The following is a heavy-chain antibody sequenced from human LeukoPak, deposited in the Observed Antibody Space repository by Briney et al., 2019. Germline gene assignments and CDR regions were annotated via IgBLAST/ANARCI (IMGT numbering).Heavy chain of an antibody. J-gene: IGHJ4*02. D-gene: IGHD6-6*01. CDR1: GFTFSDYW. V-gene: IGHV3-7*01. Sequence: GGSLRLSCTASGFTFSDYWMTWVRQAAGKGPEWVANIKQDGSQRYYVDSVRGRFTISRDNAKNSLFLQMSGLRAEDTAVYYCARRGGSSSRRSPIDYWGQGTLVTVSS. CDR2: IKQDGSQR. CDR3: ARRGGSSSRRSPIDY.